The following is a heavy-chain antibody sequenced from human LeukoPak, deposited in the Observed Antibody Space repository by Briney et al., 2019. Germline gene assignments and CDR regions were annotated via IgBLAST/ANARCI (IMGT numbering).Heavy chain of an antibody. CDR2: INPNSGGT. J-gene: IGHJ4*02. Sequence: ASVKVSCKASGYTFTGYYMHWVRQAPGQGLEWMGWINPNSGGTNYAQKFQGRVTMTRDTSISTAYMELSRLRSDDTVVYYCARDPNGSGNWNYWGQGTLVTVSS. V-gene: IGHV1-2*02. CDR1: GYTFTGYY. CDR3: ARDPNGSGNWNY. D-gene: IGHD3-10*01.